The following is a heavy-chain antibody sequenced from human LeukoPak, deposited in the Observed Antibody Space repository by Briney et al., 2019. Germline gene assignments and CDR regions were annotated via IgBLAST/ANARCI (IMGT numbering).Heavy chain of an antibody. Sequence: SETLSLTCTVSGGSISSYYWSWIRQPPGKGLEWIGCIYYSGSTNYNPSLKSRVTISVDTSKNQFSLKLSSVTAADTAVYYCARGGADYGDYVLDYWGQGTLVTVSS. CDR2: IYYSGST. CDR3: ARGGADYGDYVLDY. J-gene: IGHJ4*02. CDR1: GGSISSYY. V-gene: IGHV4-59*01. D-gene: IGHD4-17*01.